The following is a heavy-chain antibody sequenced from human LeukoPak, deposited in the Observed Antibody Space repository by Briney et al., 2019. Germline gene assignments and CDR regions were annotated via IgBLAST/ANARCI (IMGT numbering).Heavy chain of an antibody. V-gene: IGHV3-7*01. CDR3: ARVQGPRTGY. Sequence: GGSLGLSCAASGFTFTNYAMSWVRQAPGKGLEWVANIKQDGSEKYYVDSVKGQFTISRDNAKNSLYLQMNSLRAEDTAVYYCARVQGPRTGYWGQGTLVTVSS. CDR1: GFTFTNYA. J-gene: IGHJ4*02. CDR2: IKQDGSEK. D-gene: IGHD3-10*01.